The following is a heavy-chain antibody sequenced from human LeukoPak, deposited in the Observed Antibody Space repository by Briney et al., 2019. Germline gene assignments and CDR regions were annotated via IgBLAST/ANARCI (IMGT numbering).Heavy chain of an antibody. CDR1: GGSISSGSYY. CDR2: IYTSGST. Sequence: SETLSLTCTVSGGSISSGSYYWSWIRQPAGKGLEWIGRIYTSGSTNYNPSLKSRVTISVDTSKNQFSLKLSSVTAADTAVYYCARAGRYSGMYFDYWGQGTLVTVSS. D-gene: IGHD1-26*01. CDR3: ARAGRYSGMYFDY. J-gene: IGHJ4*02. V-gene: IGHV4-61*02.